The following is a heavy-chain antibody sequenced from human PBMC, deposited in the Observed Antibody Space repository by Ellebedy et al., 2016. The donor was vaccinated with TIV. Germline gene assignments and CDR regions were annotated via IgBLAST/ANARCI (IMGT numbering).Heavy chain of an antibody. Sequence: PGGSLRLSCAASGFTFSTYDMHWVRQAPGKGLEWVSYISSRSSTRYYADSVKGRFAISRDNAQNSLFLQMNSLRAEDTAVYYCARGDTAMARFDYWGQGTLVTVSS. D-gene: IGHD5-18*01. CDR1: GFTFSTYD. CDR2: ISSRSSTR. CDR3: ARGDTAMARFDY. V-gene: IGHV3-48*04. J-gene: IGHJ4*02.